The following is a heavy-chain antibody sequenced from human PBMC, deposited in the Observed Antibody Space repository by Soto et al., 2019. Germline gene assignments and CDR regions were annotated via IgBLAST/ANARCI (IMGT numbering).Heavy chain of an antibody. Sequence: EVQLVESGGGLVQPGGSLRLSCAASGFTFSTYSMHWVRQAPGKGLEWVSSVSSTSSYIYYADSLKGRFTISRDNAKNSLSMQMHGLRAEDTAVYYCARDRQAGAFDIWGQGTMVTVSS. V-gene: IGHV3-21*01. CDR1: GFTFSTYS. J-gene: IGHJ3*02. CDR3: ARDRQAGAFDI. D-gene: IGHD6-6*01. CDR2: VSSTSSYI.